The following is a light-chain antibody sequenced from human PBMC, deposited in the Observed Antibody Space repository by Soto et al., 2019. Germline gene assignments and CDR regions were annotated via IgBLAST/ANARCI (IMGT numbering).Light chain of an antibody. V-gene: IGKV3-20*01. J-gene: IGKJ1*01. Sequence: DIVLTQSPGTLSLTPGERGTLSCRPSQSVSSGYLAWYQQKPGQAPRLLIYDASSRATGIPDRFSGSGSGTDFTLTISRLEPEDFAVYYCQQYGGSPRTFGQGTKVDIK. CDR3: QQYGGSPRT. CDR1: QSVSSGY. CDR2: DAS.